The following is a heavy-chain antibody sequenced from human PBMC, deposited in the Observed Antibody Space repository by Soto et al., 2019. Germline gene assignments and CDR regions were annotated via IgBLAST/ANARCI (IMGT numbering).Heavy chain of an antibody. CDR2: ISSSSSTI. CDR1: GFTFSSYS. CDR3: AIVHPKIMDV. J-gene: IGHJ6*03. V-gene: IGHV3-48*01. Sequence: PGGSLRLSCAASGFTFSSYSMNWVRQAPGKGLEWVSYISSSSSTIYYAGSVKGRFTISRDNAKNSLYLQMNSLRAEDTAVYYSAIVHPKIMDVWGKGTTVTVPS.